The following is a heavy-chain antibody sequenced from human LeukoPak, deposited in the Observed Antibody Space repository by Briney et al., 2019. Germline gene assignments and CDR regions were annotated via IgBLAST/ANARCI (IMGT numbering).Heavy chain of an antibody. V-gene: IGHV3-15*01. CDR3: TTAVRSTWANPFQFGTMGAFDY. Sequence: GGSLRLSCAASGFTFSNAWMSWVRQAPGKGLEWVGRIKSKTDGGTTDYAAPVKGRFTISRDDSKNTLYLQMNSLKTEDTAVYYCTTAVRSTWANPFQFGTMGAFDYWGQGTLVTVSS. CDR1: GFTFSNAW. D-gene: IGHD1-26*01. CDR2: IKSKTDGGTT. J-gene: IGHJ4*02.